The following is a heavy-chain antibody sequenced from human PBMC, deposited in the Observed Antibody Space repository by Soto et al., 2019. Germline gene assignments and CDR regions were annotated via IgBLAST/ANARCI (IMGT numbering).Heavy chain of an antibody. V-gene: IGHV3-66*01. D-gene: IGHD2-21*02. CDR3: ARSAYCGADCYSGFDY. Sequence: EVLLVESGGGLVQPGGSLRLSCAVSGITVRSHYLSWVRQAPGKGLEWVSIIYSGGDTYYTDSVKGRFTISRDNVKNTRYLQMNNLRAEDTAVYYCARSAYCGADCYSGFDYWGQGTLVTVSS. CDR1: GITVRSHY. J-gene: IGHJ4*02. CDR2: IYSGGDT.